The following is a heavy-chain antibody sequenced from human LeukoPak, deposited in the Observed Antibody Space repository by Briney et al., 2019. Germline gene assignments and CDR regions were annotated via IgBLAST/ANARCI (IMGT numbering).Heavy chain of an antibody. CDR3: AKVGFYCSGGSCYSDDAFDI. V-gene: IGHV3-30*02. J-gene: IGHJ3*02. CDR2: IRYDGSNK. D-gene: IGHD2-15*01. CDR1: GFTFSSYG. Sequence: PGGSLRLSCAASGFTFSSYGVHWVRQAPGKGLEWVAFIRYDGSNKYYADSVKGRFTISRDNSKNTLYLQMNSLRAEDTAVYYCAKVGFYCSGGSCYSDDAFDIWGQGTMVTVSS.